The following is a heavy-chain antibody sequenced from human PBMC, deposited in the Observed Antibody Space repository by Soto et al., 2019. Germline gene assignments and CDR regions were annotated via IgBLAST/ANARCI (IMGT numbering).Heavy chain of an antibody. J-gene: IGHJ6*03. V-gene: IGHV1-8*01. CDR3: ASYYCCVDV. CDR2: MNPNSGNT. CDR1: GYTFTSYD. Sequence: QVQLVQSGAEVKKPGASVKVSCKASGYTFTSYDINWVRQATGQGLEWMGWMNPNSGNTGYAQKFQGRVAMTRNISISTADMEVSSLRSEDTAVYYCASYYCCVDVWGKGTTVTVSS.